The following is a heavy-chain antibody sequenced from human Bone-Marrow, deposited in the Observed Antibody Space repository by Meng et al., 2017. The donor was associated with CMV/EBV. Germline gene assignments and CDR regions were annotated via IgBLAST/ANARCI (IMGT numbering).Heavy chain of an antibody. J-gene: IGHJ6*04. D-gene: IGHD1-1*01. Sequence: GGSLRLSCAASGFTFSSYSMNWVRQAPGKGLEWVSYISSSSSTIYYADSVKGRFTISRDNAKNSLYLQMNSLRAEDTAVYYCARSMLEVNRYYYGMDVWGEGTPVTVSS. V-gene: IGHV3-48*04. CDR2: ISSSSSTI. CDR3: ARSMLEVNRYYYGMDV. CDR1: GFTFSSYS.